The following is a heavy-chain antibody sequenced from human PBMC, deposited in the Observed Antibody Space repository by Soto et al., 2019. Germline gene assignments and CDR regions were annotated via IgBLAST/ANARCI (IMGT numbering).Heavy chain of an antibody. CDR2: INAGNGNT. D-gene: IGHD6-19*01. Sequence: ASVKVSCQASGYTFTSYAMHWVRQAPGQRLEWMGWINAGNGNTKYSQKFQGRVTITRDTSASTAYMELSSLRSEDTAVYYCARDYDVAGTFSFDYWGQGTLVTVSS. CDR1: GYTFTSYA. J-gene: IGHJ4*02. V-gene: IGHV1-3*01. CDR3: ARDYDVAGTFSFDY.